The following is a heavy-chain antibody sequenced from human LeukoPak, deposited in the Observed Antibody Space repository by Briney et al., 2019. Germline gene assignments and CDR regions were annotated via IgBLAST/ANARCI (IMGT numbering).Heavy chain of an antibody. J-gene: IGHJ4*02. CDR1: GGTFSKYT. CDR3: ARVHYDYVWGSYRGYFDY. D-gene: IGHD3-16*02. Sequence: SVKVSCKASGGTFSKYTISWVRQAPGQGLEWMGGIIPIFGTANYAQKFQGRVTITADESTSTAYMELSSLRSEDTAVYYCARVHYDYVWGSYRGYFDYWGQGTLVTVSS. CDR2: IIPIFGTA. V-gene: IGHV1-69*01.